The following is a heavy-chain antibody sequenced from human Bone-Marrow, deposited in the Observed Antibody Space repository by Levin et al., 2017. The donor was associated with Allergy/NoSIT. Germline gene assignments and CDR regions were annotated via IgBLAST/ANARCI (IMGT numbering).Heavy chain of an antibody. CDR3: GKVSVVRAVAAAFDY. J-gene: IGHJ4*02. Sequence: GGSLRLSCAASGFTFDDYAMHWVRQAPGKGLEWVSGISWNSGSIGYADSVKGRFTISRDNDKNSLYLQMNSLRAEDTALYYCGKVSVVRAVAAAFDYWGQGTLVTVSS. CDR2: ISWNSGSI. CDR1: GFTFDDYA. D-gene: IGHD6-19*01. V-gene: IGHV3-9*01.